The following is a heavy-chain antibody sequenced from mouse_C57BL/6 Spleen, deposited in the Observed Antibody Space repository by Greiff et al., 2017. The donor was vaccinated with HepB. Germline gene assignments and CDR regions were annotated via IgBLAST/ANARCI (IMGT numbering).Heavy chain of an antibody. CDR1: GFTFSDYY. CDR3: AREITTVAHWYLDV. Sequence: EVMLVESEGGLVQPGSSMKLSCTASGFTFSDYYMAWVRQVPEKGLEWVANINYDGSSTYYLDSLKSRFIISRDNAKNILYLQMSSLKSEDTATYYCAREITTVAHWYLDVWGTGTTVTVSS. D-gene: IGHD1-1*01. CDR2: INYDGSST. J-gene: IGHJ1*03. V-gene: IGHV5-16*01.